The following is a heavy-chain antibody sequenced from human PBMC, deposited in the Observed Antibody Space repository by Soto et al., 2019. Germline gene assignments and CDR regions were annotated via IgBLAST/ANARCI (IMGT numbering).Heavy chain of an antibody. D-gene: IGHD3-16*01. J-gene: IGHJ6*02. CDR1: GYTFTTYG. CDR2: ISGYNGHT. CDR3: AREGEMPYYYYGLDV. V-gene: IGHV1-18*01. Sequence: QVQLVQSGAEVRKPGASVKVSCKASGYTFTTYGISWVRQAPGQGLEWMGWISGYNGHTKYAQKFQGRVTMTTDTSXXTVYMDQRSLRSDDTAVYYCAREGEMPYYYYGLDVWGQGTTVTVSS.